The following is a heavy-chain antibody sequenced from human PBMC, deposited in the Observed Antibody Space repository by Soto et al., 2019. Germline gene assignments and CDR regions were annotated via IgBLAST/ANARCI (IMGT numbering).Heavy chain of an antibody. CDR2: NYYSGST. D-gene: IGHD5-12*01. J-gene: IGHJ6*03. V-gene: IGHV4-31*03. CDR3: ARKDSGYADDMDV. CDR1: GGSISSGGYY. Sequence: QVQLQESGPGLVKPSQTLSLTCTVSGGSISSGGYYWSWIRQHPGKGLEWIGYNYYSGSTYYNPSLKRRVTMSVDTSENQFSLRLSSVTAADTAVYYCARKDSGYADDMDVWGKGTTVTVSS.